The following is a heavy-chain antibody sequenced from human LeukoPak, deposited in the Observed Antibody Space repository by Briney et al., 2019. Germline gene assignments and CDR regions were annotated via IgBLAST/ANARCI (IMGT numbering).Heavy chain of an antibody. Sequence: ASVKVSCKVSGYTFTGYYMHWVRQAPGQGLEWMGRINPNSGGTNYAQKFQGRVTMTRDTSISTAYMELSRLRSDDTAVHYCARDTYDFWSGYYRYYYGMDVWGQGTTVTVSS. CDR2: INPNSGGT. J-gene: IGHJ6*02. D-gene: IGHD3-3*01. V-gene: IGHV1-2*06. CDR1: GYTFTGYY. CDR3: ARDTYDFWSGYYRYYYGMDV.